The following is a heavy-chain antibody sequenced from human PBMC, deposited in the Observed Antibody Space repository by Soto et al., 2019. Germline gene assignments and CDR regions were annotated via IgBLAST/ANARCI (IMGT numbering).Heavy chain of an antibody. V-gene: IGHV1-69*06. J-gene: IGHJ3*02. CDR1: GFTFTSYG. CDR2: IIPIFGTA. Sequence: ASLKVSCKASGFTFTSYGFTWVRQAPGQGLEWMGGIIPIFGTANYAQKFQGRVTITADKSTSTAYMELSSLRSEDTAVYYCATTMVHHDAFDIWGQGTMVTVSS. CDR3: ATTMVHHDAFDI. D-gene: IGHD3-10*01.